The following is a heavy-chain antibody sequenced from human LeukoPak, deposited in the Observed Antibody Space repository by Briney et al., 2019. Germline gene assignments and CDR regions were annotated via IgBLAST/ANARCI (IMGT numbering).Heavy chain of an antibody. D-gene: IGHD6-6*01. V-gene: IGHV3-33*01. CDR1: GFTFSSYG. CDR3: ARGGIAARPVDY. Sequence: GGSLRLSCAASGFTFSSYGMHWVRQAPGKGLEWVAVIWYDGSNKYYADSVKGRFTISRDNSKNTLYLQMNSLRAEDTAVYYCARGGIAARPVDYWGQGTLVTVSS. CDR2: IWYDGSNK. J-gene: IGHJ4*02.